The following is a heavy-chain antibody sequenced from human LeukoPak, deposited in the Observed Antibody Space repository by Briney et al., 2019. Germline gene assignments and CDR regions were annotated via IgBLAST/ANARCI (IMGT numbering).Heavy chain of an antibody. D-gene: IGHD3-3*01. V-gene: IGHV3-48*03. Sequence: GGSLRLSCAASGFTFSSYEMNWVRQAPGKGLEWVSYISSSGSTIYYTDSVKGRFTISRDNAKNSLYLQMNSLRAEDTAVYYCARDQGYYIPDYWGQGTLVTVSS. CDR2: ISSSGSTI. CDR3: ARDQGYYIPDY. J-gene: IGHJ4*02. CDR1: GFTFSSYE.